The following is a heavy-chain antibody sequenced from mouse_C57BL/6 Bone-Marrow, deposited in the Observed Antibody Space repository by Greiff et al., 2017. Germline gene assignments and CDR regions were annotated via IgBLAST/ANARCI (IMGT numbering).Heavy chain of an antibody. D-gene: IGHD2-3*01. V-gene: IGHV14-3*01. J-gene: IGHJ2*01. Sequence: VQLQQSVAELVRPGASVKLSCTASGFNIKNTYMHWVKQRPEQGLEWIGRIDPANGNTKYAPKFQGKATITADTSSNTAYRQLSSLTSEDTAIYYCARAHFYDGYYGYFDYWGQGTTLTVSS. CDR2: IDPANGNT. CDR3: ARAHFYDGYYGYFDY. CDR1: GFNIKNTY.